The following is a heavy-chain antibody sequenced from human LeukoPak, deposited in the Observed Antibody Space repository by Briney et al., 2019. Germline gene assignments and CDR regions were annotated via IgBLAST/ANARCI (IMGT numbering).Heavy chain of an antibody. CDR2: MNPNSGNT. CDR3: ARWVFLGYSYYMDV. J-gene: IGHJ6*03. CDR1: GYTFTSYD. V-gene: IGHV1-8*03. Sequence: ASVKVSCKASGYTFTSYDINWVRQATGQGLEWMGWMNPNSGNTGYAQKFQGRVTITRNTSISTAYMELSSLRSEDTAVYYCARWVFLGYSYYMDVWGKGTTVTASS.